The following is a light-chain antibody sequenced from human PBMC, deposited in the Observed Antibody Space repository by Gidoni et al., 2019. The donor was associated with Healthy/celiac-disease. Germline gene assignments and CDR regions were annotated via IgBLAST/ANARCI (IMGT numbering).Light chain of an antibody. Sequence: EIVLTQSPGPLSLSPGERATLSCRASQMVSSSYLAWHQHKPGQAPRLLIYGASRSATGIPDSFIGSVSGTDFTLTISRLAPEDFAVYYCQQYGISPSYTFGQGTKLEIK. CDR2: GAS. CDR1: QMVSSSY. CDR3: QQYGISPSYT. V-gene: IGKV3-20*01. J-gene: IGKJ2*01.